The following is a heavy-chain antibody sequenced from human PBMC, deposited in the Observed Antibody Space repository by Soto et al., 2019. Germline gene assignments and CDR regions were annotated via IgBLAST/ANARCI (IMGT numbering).Heavy chain of an antibody. CDR3: GRDDPYGSSDF. V-gene: IGHV5-51*01. D-gene: IGHD6-19*01. CDR1: GYSFSNSW. CDR2: IYPGDSDS. Sequence: GESLKISCKGSGYSFSNSWIAWVRQMPGKGLEWMGIIYPGDSDSRYSPSFQGQVSISADKSINTAYLQWSSLKASDTAMYYYGRDDPYGSSDFRGQGTLVIVSS. J-gene: IGHJ4*02.